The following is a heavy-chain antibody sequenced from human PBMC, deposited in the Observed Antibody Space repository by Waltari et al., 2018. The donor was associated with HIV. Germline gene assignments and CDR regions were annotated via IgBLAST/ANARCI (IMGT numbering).Heavy chain of an antibody. CDR2: ISHIGST. CDR1: GGSISSNNW. Sequence: QVQLQESGPGLVKPSGTLSLTCAVSGGSISSNNWWSWVRQSPGKGLEWIGQISHIGSTNKNPSLRSRLTMSVDKSKNQFSLELTSVTAADTAVYYCAKDQFLGSSYYMDVWGIGTTVTFSS. D-gene: IGHD3-10*01. V-gene: IGHV4-4*02. J-gene: IGHJ6*03. CDR3: AKDQFLGSSYYMDV.